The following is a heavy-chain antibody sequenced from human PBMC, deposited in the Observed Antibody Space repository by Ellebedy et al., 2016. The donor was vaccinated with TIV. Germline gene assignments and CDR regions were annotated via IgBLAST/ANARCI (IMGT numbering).Heavy chain of an antibody. D-gene: IGHD6-13*01. CDR3: ARGPIAAAGTKAGFDP. Sequence: SETLSLXXTVSGSSISSYYWSWIRQPAGKGLEWIGRIYTSGSTNYNPSLKSRVTMSVDTSKNQFSLKLSSVTAADTAVYYCARGPIAAAGTKAGFDPWGQGTLVTVSS. CDR1: GSSISSYY. J-gene: IGHJ5*02. V-gene: IGHV4-4*07. CDR2: IYTSGST.